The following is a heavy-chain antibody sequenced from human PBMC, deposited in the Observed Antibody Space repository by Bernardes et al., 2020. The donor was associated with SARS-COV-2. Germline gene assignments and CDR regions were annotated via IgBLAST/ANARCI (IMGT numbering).Heavy chain of an antibody. CDR3: ARHKTGYYGMDV. Sequence: SETLSLTCTVSGGSIRNNNYYWGWIRQPPGKGLEWMGNIYLSGDTYYNPSLKTRVTISVDTSKNQFSLKLSSVTAADTAVYHCARHKTGYYGMDVWGQGTTVTVSS. J-gene: IGHJ6*02. CDR2: IYLSGDT. V-gene: IGHV4-39*01. CDR1: GGSIRNNNYY. D-gene: IGHD3-9*01.